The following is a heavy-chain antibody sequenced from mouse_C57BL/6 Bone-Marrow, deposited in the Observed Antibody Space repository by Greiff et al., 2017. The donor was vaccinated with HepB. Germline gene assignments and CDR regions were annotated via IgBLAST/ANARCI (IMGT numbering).Heavy chain of an antibody. CDR3: ARYPNDYALFDY. Sequence: EVKLVESGGGLVQPGGSLSLSCAASGFTFTDYYMSWVRQPPGKALEWLGFIRNKANGYTTEYSASVKGRFTISRDNSQSILYLQMNALRAEDSATYYCARYPNDYALFDYWGQGTTLTVSS. CDR1: GFTFTDYY. D-gene: IGHD2-4*01. J-gene: IGHJ2*01. V-gene: IGHV7-3*01. CDR2: IRNKANGYTT.